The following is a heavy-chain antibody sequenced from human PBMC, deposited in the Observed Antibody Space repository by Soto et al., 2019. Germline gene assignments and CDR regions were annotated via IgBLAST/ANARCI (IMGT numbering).Heavy chain of an antibody. CDR3: ARDGYKQGTAFDY. J-gene: IGHJ4*02. D-gene: IGHD5-12*01. Sequence: GGSHRHSSTASGLNFISYWMSWVRQATGKGLEWVANIKQDGSEKYYVDSVKGRFTISRDNAKNSLYLQMNSLRAEDTAVYYCARDGYKQGTAFDYWGQGTLVTVSS. CDR1: GLNFISYW. CDR2: IKQDGSEK. V-gene: IGHV3-7*05.